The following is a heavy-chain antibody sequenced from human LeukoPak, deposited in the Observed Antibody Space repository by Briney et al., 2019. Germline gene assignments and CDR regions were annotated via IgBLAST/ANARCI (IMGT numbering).Heavy chain of an antibody. CDR2: IKSNTDGGTT. CDR3: ARYYGDSGSQYYFDY. D-gene: IGHD3-22*01. J-gene: IGHJ4*02. Sequence: PGGPLRLSCAASGFTFSDAWMSWVRQAPGTGLEWVGRIKSNTDGGTTDYAAPVKGRFTISRDDSKNTLYLQMNSLKIEDTAVYYCARYYGDSGSQYYFDYWGQGTLVTVSS. V-gene: IGHV3-15*01. CDR1: GFTFSDAW.